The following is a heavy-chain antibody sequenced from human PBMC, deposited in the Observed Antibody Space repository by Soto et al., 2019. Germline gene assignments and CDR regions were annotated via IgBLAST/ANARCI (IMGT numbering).Heavy chain of an antibody. J-gene: IGHJ6*02. CDR2: ISWNSGTI. CDR3: AKDMRGGSSSSRYYYGLDV. V-gene: IGHV3-9*01. D-gene: IGHD6-13*01. CDR1: GFTFDDYA. Sequence: PRLSCAASGFTFDDYAMHWVRQAPGKGLEWVSGISWNSGTIVYADSVKGRFTISRDNAKNSLYLQMNSLRGEDTALYYCAKDMRGGSSSSRYYYGLDVWGQGTTVTVSS.